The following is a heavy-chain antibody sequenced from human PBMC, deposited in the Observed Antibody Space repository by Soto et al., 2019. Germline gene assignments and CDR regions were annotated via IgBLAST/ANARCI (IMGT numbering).Heavy chain of an antibody. D-gene: IGHD4-17*01. Sequence: QLQLQESGSGLVKPSQTLSLTCAVSGGSISSGGYSWSWIRQPPGKGLEWIGNIYESGSTYYNPSLKSRVTISADRSKNQFSLKLSSVTAADTAVYYCARAHYGDYGYGMDVWGQGTTVTVSS. CDR3: ARAHYGDYGYGMDV. J-gene: IGHJ6*02. CDR1: GGSISSGGYS. CDR2: IYESGST. V-gene: IGHV4-30-2*01.